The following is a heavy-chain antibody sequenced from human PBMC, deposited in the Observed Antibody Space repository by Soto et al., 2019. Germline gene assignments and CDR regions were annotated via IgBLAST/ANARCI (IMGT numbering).Heavy chain of an antibody. V-gene: IGHV5-51*01. CDR3: GTWRGSSWFNY. CDR1: GFTFSSYS. D-gene: IGHD6-19*01. Sequence: PGESLKISCKASGFTFSSYSLGWVRHMPGKGLPWMGTIFSSDSSAKYSPSFVGQVTISVDRSINTAYLQWSSLKASDTAIYYCGTWRGSSWFNYWGPGTLVTVSS. J-gene: IGHJ4*02. CDR2: IFSSDSSA.